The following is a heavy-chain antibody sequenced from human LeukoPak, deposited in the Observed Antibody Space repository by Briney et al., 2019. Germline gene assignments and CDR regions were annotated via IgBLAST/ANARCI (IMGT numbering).Heavy chain of an antibody. V-gene: IGHV4-34*01. CDR2: INHSGST. D-gene: IGHD5-24*01. Sequence: SETLSLICAVYGGPFSGHYWSWIRQPPGRGLEWIGEINHSGSTNYNPPLERRLTISVDTSKNQFSLKLTSVTAADTAVYFCASRRDGYVNPFDSWGRGTLVTVSS. CDR1: GGPFSGHY. CDR3: ASRRDGYVNPFDS. J-gene: IGHJ5*01.